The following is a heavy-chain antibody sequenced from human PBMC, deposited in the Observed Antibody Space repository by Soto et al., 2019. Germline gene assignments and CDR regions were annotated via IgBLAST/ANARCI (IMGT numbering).Heavy chain of an antibody. CDR3: ARGDIAAETCFYYYGMDL. J-gene: IGHJ6*02. V-gene: IGHV3-74*01. CDR2: INGDATST. D-gene: IGHD6-13*01. Sequence: QLVESGGGLVQPGGPLRLSCAASGFTLTHYWMNWFREAPGMGLVWVSRINGDATSTSYADSVKGRFTISRDNARNTLYLQMNSLRAEDTALYYCARGDIAAETCFYYYGMDLWGQGTTVTVS. CDR1: GFTLTHYW.